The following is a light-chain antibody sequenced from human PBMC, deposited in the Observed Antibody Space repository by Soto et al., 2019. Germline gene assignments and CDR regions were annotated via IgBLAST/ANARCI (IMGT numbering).Light chain of an antibody. J-gene: IGKJ4*01. CDR3: QQSYTIPIT. Sequence: DIQMTQSPSSLSASVGDRVTIACRASQSIGGYLNWYQQKPEKAPKLLIFNAASLQSGVPSRFSGSGSGTDFTLTISSLQPEDFATYYCQQSYTIPITFGGGTKVE. CDR1: QSIGGY. CDR2: NAA. V-gene: IGKV1-39*01.